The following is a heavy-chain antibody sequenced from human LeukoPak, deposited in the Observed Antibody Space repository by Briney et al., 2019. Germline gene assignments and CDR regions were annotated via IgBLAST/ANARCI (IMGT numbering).Heavy chain of an antibody. D-gene: IGHD3-9*01. V-gene: IGHV4-59*01. CDR1: NGSISSYY. CDR2: IYDSGST. J-gene: IGHJ5*02. Sequence: SETLSLTCTVSNGSISSYYWSWIRQPPGRGLEWIGYIYDSGSTNYNPSLKSRVTISVDTSKNQFSLKLSSVTAADTAVYYCARDTYDILTGYYTGQHPWGQGTLVTVSS. CDR3: ARDTYDILTGYYTGQHP.